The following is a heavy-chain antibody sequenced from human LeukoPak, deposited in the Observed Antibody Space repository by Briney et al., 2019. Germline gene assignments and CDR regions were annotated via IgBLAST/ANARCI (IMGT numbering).Heavy chain of an antibody. CDR2: TRNKANSYTT. CDR1: GFTFSDHY. J-gene: IGHJ4*02. V-gene: IGHV3-72*01. CDR3: AREIYDFWSGAIPYFDY. D-gene: IGHD3-3*01. Sequence: GGSLRLPCAASGFTFSDHYMDWVRQAPGKGLEWVGRTRNKANSYTTEYAASVKGRFTISRDDSKNSLYLQMNSLKTEDTAVYYCAREIYDFWSGAIPYFDYWGQGTLFTVSS.